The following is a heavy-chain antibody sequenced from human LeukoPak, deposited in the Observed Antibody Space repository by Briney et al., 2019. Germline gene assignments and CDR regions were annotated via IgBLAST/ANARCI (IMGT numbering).Heavy chain of an antibody. CDR2: IYHSGST. Sequence: PPETLSLTCAVSGYSISSGYYWGWIRQPPGKGLEWIGSIYHSGSTYYNPSLKSRVTISVDTSKNQFSLKLSSVTAADTAVYYCARNPVLDIVVVPAAIFDYWGQGTLVTVSS. CDR1: GYSISSGYY. V-gene: IGHV4-38-2*01. CDR3: ARNPVLDIVVVPAAIFDY. J-gene: IGHJ4*02. D-gene: IGHD2-2*03.